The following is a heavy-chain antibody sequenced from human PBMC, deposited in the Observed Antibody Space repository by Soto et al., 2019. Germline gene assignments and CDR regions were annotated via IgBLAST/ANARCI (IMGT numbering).Heavy chain of an antibody. J-gene: IGHJ6*02. CDR3: ARDRRQRTYYDILTGFYYYGMDV. D-gene: IGHD3-9*01. CDR2: IYYSGST. V-gene: IGHV4-61*01. Sequence: SETLSLTCTVSGGSVSSGSYYWSWIRQPPGKELGGIGYIYYSGSTNYNPSLKSRVTISVDTSKNQFSLKLSSVTAADTAVYYCARDRRQRTYYDILTGFYYYGMDVWGQGTTVTVS. CDR1: GGSVSSGSYY.